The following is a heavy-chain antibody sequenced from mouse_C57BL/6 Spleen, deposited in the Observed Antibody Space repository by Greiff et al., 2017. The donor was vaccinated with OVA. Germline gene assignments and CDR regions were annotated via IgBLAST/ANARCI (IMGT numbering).Heavy chain of an antibody. D-gene: IGHD1-1*01. CDR2: INPGSGGT. CDR3: ARDSSRVERRAMDY. V-gene: IGHV1-54*01. J-gene: IGHJ4*01. CDR1: GYAFTNYL. Sequence: QVQLKQSGAELVRPGTSVKVSCKASGYAFTNYLIEWVKQRPGQGLEWIGVINPGSGGTNYNEKFKGKATLTADKSSSTAYMQLSSLTSEDSAVYFDARDSSRVERRAMDYWGQGTSVTVSS.